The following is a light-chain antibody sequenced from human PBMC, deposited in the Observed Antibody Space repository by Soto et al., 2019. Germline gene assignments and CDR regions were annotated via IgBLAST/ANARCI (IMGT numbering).Light chain of an antibody. CDR1: SSDVGGYTS. CDR3: SSYAGSSTVV. V-gene: IGLV2-8*01. Sequence: QSVLTQPPSASGSPGQSVTISCAGTSSDVGGYTSVSWCQQHPGKAPKVMIYEVSKRPSGVPDRFSGSRSGNTAYLTVSGLQAEDEADYYCSSYAGSSTVVFGGGTKVTVL. J-gene: IGLJ2*01. CDR2: EVS.